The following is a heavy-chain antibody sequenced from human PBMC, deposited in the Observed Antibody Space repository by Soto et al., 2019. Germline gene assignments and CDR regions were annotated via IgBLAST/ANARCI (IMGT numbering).Heavy chain of an antibody. V-gene: IGHV1-69*13. D-gene: IGHD6-13*01. J-gene: IGHJ4*02. CDR2: IIPIFGTA. CDR1: GCTFSGYA. CDR3: ATNQAGIAAAGHLYYFDY. Sequence: SVKVSCKASGCTFSGYAISWVRQAPGQGLEWMGGIIPIFGTANYAQKFQGRVTITADESTSTAYMELSSLRSEDTAVYYCATNQAGIAAAGHLYYFDYWGQGTLVTVSS.